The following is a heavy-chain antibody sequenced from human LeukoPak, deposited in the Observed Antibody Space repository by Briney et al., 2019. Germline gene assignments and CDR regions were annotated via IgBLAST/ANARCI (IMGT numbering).Heavy chain of an antibody. V-gene: IGHV3-23*01. D-gene: IGHD1/OR15-1a*01. J-gene: IGHJ4*02. Sequence: GGSLRLSCAASGFTFSSYAMSWVRQAPGKGLEWVSAISGSGGSTYYADSVKGRFTISRDNSKKKLFLQMNSLRDEDTAVYYCAKEITGTYDYWGQGTLVTVSS. CDR1: GFTFSSYA. CDR2: ISGSGGST. CDR3: AKEITGTYDY.